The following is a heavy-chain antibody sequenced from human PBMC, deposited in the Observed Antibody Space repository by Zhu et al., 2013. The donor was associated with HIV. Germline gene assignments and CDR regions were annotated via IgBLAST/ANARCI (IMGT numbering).Heavy chain of an antibody. CDR1: GYTFTSYG. V-gene: IGHV1-18*01. CDR2: SALTLVNT. CDR3: ARVAPVDYYYYMDVV. Sequence: QVQLVQSGGEMKRPGASVKVSCKASGYTFTSYGISWGATGPLDKGLSGWVGSALTLVNTNYAQKVQGRVTMTTDTSTSTAYMELEEPEIVTTRPCITXARVAPVDYYYYMDVVGAKGPTVTVSS. J-gene: IGHJ6*03.